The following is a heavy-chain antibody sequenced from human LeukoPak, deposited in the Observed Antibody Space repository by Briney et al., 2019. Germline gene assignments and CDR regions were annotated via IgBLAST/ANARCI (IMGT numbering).Heavy chain of an antibody. CDR2: IYYSGST. D-gene: IGHD1-26*01. CDR1: GGSISSYY. Sequence: RSSETLSLTCTVSGGSISSYYWSWIRQPPGKGLEWIGYIYYSGSTNYNPSLKSRVTISVDTSKNQFSLKLSSVTAADTAAYYCAQYSPARNWGQGTLVTVSS. CDR3: AQYSPARN. V-gene: IGHV4-59*01. J-gene: IGHJ4*02.